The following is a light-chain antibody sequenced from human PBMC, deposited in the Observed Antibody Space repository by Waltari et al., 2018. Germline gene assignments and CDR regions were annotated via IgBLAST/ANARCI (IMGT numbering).Light chain of an antibody. Sequence: EIVLTQSPATLSLSPGERATLSCRASQSVSSSAAWYQQKPGQAPRLLIYDSSKSATGIPARFSGSGSGTDFTLTISSLEPEDSAVYYCQQRSNWPPLFTFGPGTKVDIK. J-gene: IGKJ3*01. CDR3: QQRSNWPPLFT. CDR1: QSVSSS. V-gene: IGKV3-11*01. CDR2: DSS.